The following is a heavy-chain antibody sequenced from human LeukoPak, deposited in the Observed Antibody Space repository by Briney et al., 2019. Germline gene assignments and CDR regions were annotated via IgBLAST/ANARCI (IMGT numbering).Heavy chain of an antibody. J-gene: IGHJ4*02. Sequence: GGSLRLSCTASGFTFSTYDMHRVRQAPGKGLQWVTFIRYDGNSESYADSVKGRFIISRDNSKNTLYLQMNSLRAEDTALYFCAKDLTYSSQGGSDSWGQGTLATVSS. V-gene: IGHV3-30*02. CDR3: AKDLTYSSQGGSDS. CDR2: IRYDGNSE. CDR1: GFTFSTYD. D-gene: IGHD3-16*01.